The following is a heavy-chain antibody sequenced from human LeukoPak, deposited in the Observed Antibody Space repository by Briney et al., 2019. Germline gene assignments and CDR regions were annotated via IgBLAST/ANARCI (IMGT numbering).Heavy chain of an antibody. CDR3: ARQISDYYYYYMDV. D-gene: IGHD2-15*01. V-gene: IGHV4-39*01. CDR2: IYYSGTT. CDR1: GGSISSSNYY. J-gene: IGHJ6*03. Sequence: KPSETLSLTCTVSGGSISSSNYYWGWIRQPPGKGLEWIGTIYYSGTTYYNPSLESRVTIFEDTSKNQFPLMLTSVTAADTAVYYCARQISDYYYYYMDVWGKGTTVTVSS.